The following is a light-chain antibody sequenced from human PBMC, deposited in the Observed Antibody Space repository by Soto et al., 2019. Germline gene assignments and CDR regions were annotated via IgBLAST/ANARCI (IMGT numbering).Light chain of an antibody. V-gene: IGKV3-20*01. Sequence: EIVLTQSPGTLSLSPGERATLSCRASQSVSSTYLAWYQQKPGQSPRLLIYGASSRATGIPDRFNGSGSGTDFTLTISRLEPEDFAVYYCQQYGGSPYTFGQGTKLEIK. J-gene: IGKJ2*01. CDR3: QQYGGSPYT. CDR2: GAS. CDR1: QSVSSTY.